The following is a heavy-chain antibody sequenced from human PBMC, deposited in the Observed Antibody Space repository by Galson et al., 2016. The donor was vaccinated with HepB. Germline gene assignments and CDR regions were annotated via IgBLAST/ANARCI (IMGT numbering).Heavy chain of an antibody. J-gene: IGHJ6*02. CDR3: IRGKNNAWYAYKRSNYYTMEV. V-gene: IGHV3-48*03. CDR2: ISYSNAV. CDR1: GFDFSRYE. Sequence: SLRLSCAASGFDFSRYEMNWARKSPGKGLEWLSHISYSNAVSYAAAVKGRFTISRDNARDSLFLEMRNLRVEDTATYYCIRGKNNAWYAYKRSNYYTMEVWGRGTSVIVSS. D-gene: IGHD3-10*01.